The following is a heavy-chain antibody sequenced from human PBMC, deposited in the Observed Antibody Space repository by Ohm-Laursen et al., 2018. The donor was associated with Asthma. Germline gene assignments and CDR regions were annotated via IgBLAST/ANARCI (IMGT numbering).Heavy chain of an antibody. D-gene: IGHD3-22*01. CDR1: GFTFSSYG. V-gene: IGHV3-33*08. J-gene: IGHJ4*02. CDR3: ARVYYYDSSGYYTGLFDY. CDR2: IWYDGSNK. Sequence: SLRLSCAASGFTFSSYGMHWVRQAPGKGLEWVAVIWYDGSNKYYADSVKGRFTISRDNSKNTLYLQMNSLRAEDTAVYYCARVYYYDSSGYYTGLFDYWGQGTLVTVSS.